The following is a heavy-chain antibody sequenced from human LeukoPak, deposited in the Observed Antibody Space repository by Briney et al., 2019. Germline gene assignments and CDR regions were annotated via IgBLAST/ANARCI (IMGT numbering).Heavy chain of an antibody. Sequence: GGSLRLSCAASGFTFSSYAMHWVRRTPGEALEWVAVISYDGSQKYYADSVKGRFTVSRDNSKNTVYLQMNSLRREDTAVYYCARDGGRWLPHEYWGQGTLVTVSS. V-gene: IGHV3-30*04. CDR2: ISYDGSQK. J-gene: IGHJ4*02. CDR3: ARDGGRWLPHEY. D-gene: IGHD4-23*01. CDR1: GFTFSSYA.